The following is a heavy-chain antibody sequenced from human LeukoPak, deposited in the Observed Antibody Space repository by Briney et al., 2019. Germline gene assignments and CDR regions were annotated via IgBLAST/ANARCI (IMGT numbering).Heavy chain of an antibody. CDR1: GYTFTSYG. D-gene: IGHD3-10*01. Sequence: ASVKVSCKASGYTFTSYGISWVRQAPGRRLEWMGWISAYNGNTNYAQKLQGRVTMTTDTSTSTAYMELRSLRSDDTAVYYCARQMYGSGSNWFDPWGQGTLVTVSS. V-gene: IGHV1-18*01. CDR3: ARQMYGSGSNWFDP. J-gene: IGHJ5*02. CDR2: ISAYNGNT.